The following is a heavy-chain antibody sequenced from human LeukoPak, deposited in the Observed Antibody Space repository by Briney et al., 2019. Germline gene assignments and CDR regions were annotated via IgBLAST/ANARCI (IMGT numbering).Heavy chain of an antibody. CDR2: ISGSGGST. D-gene: IGHD3-10*01. CDR3: AKGTYYYGSGSHHFDY. Sequence: PGGSLRLSCAASGFTFSSDAMSWVRQAPGKGLEWVSAISGSGGSTYYADSVKGRFTISRDNSKNTLYLQMNSLRAEDTAVYYCAKGTYYYGSGSHHFDYWGQGTLVTVSS. J-gene: IGHJ4*02. CDR1: GFTFSSDA. V-gene: IGHV3-23*01.